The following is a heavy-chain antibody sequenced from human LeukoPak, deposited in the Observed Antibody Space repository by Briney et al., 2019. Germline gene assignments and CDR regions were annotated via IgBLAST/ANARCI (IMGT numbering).Heavy chain of an antibody. Sequence: SETLSLTCIVSGGATSSSSYYWGWIRQPPGKGLEWIGSIYYSGSTYYNPSLKSRVTISVDTSKNQFSLKLSSVTAADTAVYYCASDYYDSSGYNWFDPWGQGTLVTVSS. D-gene: IGHD3-22*01. V-gene: IGHV4-39*01. CDR1: GGATSSSSYY. CDR2: IYYSGST. J-gene: IGHJ5*02. CDR3: ASDYYDSSGYNWFDP.